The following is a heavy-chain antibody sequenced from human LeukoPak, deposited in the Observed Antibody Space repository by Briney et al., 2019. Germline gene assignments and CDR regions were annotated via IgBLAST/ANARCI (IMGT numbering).Heavy chain of an antibody. D-gene: IGHD2-15*01. CDR2: INTDGSST. CDR3: ARAKGYCSGGSCYADY. V-gene: IGHV3-74*01. Sequence: AGGSLRLSCAASGFTFSSYWMHWVRQAPGKGLVWVSRINTDGSSTIYADSVKGRFTISRDNAKNTLYLQMNSLRAEDTAVYYCARAKGYCSGGSCYADYWGQGTLVTVSS. J-gene: IGHJ4*02. CDR1: GFTFSSYW.